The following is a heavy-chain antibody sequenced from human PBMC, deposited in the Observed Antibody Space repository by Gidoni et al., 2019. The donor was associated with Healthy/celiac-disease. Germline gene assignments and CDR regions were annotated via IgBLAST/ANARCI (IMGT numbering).Heavy chain of an antibody. V-gene: IGHV3-23*01. CDR1: GFTFSSYA. CDR2: ISGSGGST. Sequence: EVQLLESGGGLVQPGGSLRLSCAASGFTFSSYAMSWVRQAPGKGLEWVSAISGSGGSTYYEDSVKGRFTISRDNSKNTLYLQMNSLRAEDTAVYYCAKDKGGPYDYGTDYWGQGTLVTVSS. D-gene: IGHD4-17*01. J-gene: IGHJ4*02. CDR3: AKDKGGPYDYGTDY.